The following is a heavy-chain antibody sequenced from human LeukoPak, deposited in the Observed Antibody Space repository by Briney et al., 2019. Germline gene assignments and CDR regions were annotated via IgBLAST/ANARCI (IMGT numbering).Heavy chain of an antibody. V-gene: IGHV4-59*01. D-gene: IGHD5-18*01. Sequence: SETLSLTCTVSGGSISSYYWSWIRQPPGKGLEWSGYIYYSGSTNYNPSLKSRVTISVDTSKNQFSLKLSSVTAADTAVYYCARATLYSYGLDYFDYWGQGTPVTVPS. CDR1: GGSISSYY. CDR3: ARATLYSYGLDYFDY. CDR2: IYYSGST. J-gene: IGHJ4*02.